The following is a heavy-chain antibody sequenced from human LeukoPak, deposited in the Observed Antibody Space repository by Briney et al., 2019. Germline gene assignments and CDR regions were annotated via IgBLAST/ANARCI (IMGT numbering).Heavy chain of an antibody. D-gene: IGHD4-17*01. CDR2: IYSSGST. Sequence: GGSLRLSCAASGFPVSSNYMNWVRQAPGKGLEWVSVIYSSGSTSYADSVKGRFTIARDNSKNTLYLQMNSLRAEDTAVYYCARGAVTRDLDYWGQGTLVTVSS. J-gene: IGHJ4*02. CDR3: ARGAVTRDLDY. V-gene: IGHV3-53*01. CDR1: GFPVSSNY.